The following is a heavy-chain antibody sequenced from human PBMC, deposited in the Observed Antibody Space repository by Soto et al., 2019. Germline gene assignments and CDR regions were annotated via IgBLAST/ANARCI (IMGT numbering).Heavy chain of an antibody. CDR1: GGTFGIYA. D-gene: IGHD6-13*01. V-gene: IGHV1-69*12. CDR2: IIAFSDIV. CDR3: ARSLYSSSWYNSGNSYYYYGMDV. J-gene: IGHJ6*02. Sequence: QVQLVQSGAEVKKPGSSVKVSCKASGGTFGIYAITWVRQAPVQGLEWMGGIIAFSDIVNYTQKLQGRVTITADESTNTAYMDLSSLRSEDTAVYYCARSLYSSSWYNSGNSYYYYGMDVWGQGTTVTVSS.